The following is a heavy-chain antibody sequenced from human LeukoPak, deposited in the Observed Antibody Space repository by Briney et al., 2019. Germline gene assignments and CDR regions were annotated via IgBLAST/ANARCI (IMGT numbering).Heavy chain of an antibody. CDR2: IPYSGST. D-gene: IGHD3-22*01. V-gene: IGHV4-39*01. Sequence: SETLSLTCTVSGGPISGSGYYWGWIRQPPGKGLEWIGSIPYSGSTYYNPSLKSRVTISVDTSKNQFSLKLSSVTAADTAVFYCARLNPLGSSGYSPHFDYWGQGTLVTVSS. CDR1: GGPISGSGYY. J-gene: IGHJ4*02. CDR3: ARLNPLGSSGYSPHFDY.